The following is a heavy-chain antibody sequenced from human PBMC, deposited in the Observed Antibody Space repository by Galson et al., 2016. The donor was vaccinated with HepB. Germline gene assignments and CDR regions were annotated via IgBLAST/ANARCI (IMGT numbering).Heavy chain of an antibody. Sequence: SVKVSCKASGYTFSSYGVTWVRQAPGHGLEWVGWTSTYNRNTNYAQKFHGRVTMTTDTSTSTVYMDLRSLRSDDTAVYYCARGDPSSSRPFDSWGQGTLVTVSS. D-gene: IGHD2-2*01. CDR2: TSTYNRNT. CDR3: ARGDPSSSRPFDS. V-gene: IGHV1-18*01. J-gene: IGHJ4*02. CDR1: GYTFSSYG.